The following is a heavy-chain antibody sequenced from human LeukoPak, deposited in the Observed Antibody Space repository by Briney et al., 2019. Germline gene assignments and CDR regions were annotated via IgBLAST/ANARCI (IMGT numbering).Heavy chain of an antibody. CDR3: ARQPQYCSSTSCYFDY. CDR2: IYPGDSDT. D-gene: IGHD2-2*01. CDR1: GYTFTSYW. V-gene: IGHV5-51*01. Sequence: GESLKISCKGSGYTFTSYWIAWVRQMPGKGLEWMGIIYPGDSDTKYNQSFQGQVTILADKSISTAYLQWSSLKASDTAIYYCARQPQYCSSTSCYFDYWGQGTLVTVSS. J-gene: IGHJ4*02.